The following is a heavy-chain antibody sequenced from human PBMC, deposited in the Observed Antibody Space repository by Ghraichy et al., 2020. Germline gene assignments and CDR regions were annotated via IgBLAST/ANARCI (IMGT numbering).Heavy chain of an antibody. CDR3: ASQYYYDSSGYGY. CDR2: INSDGSST. CDR1: GFTFSSYW. V-gene: IGHV3-74*01. J-gene: IGHJ4*02. Sequence: GGSRRLSCAASGFTFSSYWMHWVRQAPGKGLVWVSRINSDGSSTSYADSVKGRFTISRDNAKNTLYLQMNSLRAEDTAVYYCASQYYYDSSGYGYWGQGTLVTVSS. D-gene: IGHD3-22*01.